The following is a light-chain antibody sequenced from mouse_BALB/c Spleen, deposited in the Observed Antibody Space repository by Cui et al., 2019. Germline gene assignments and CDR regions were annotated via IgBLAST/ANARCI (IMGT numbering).Light chain of an antibody. V-gene: IGLV1*01. CDR1: TGAVTTSNY. Sequence: QAVVTQESALTTSPGETVTLTCRSSTGAVTTSNYANWVQEKPDHLFTGLIGGTNNRAPGVPARFSGSLIGDKAALTITGAQTEDEAIYFCALWYSNQLGFGGGTKLTVL. CDR3: ALWYSNQLG. J-gene: IGLJ1*01. CDR2: GTN.